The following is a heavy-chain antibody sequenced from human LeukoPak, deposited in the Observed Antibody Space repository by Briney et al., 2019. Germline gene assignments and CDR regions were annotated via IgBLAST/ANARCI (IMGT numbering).Heavy chain of an antibody. CDR2: INHSGNT. J-gene: IGHJ5*02. D-gene: IGHD4-23*01. CDR1: GGSFSGYY. V-gene: IGHV4-34*01. Sequence: SETLSLTCAGYGGSFSGYYWSWIRQPPGKGLEWIGEINHSGNTNYTPSLKSRVTISVDTSKNQFSLRLSSVTAADTAVYYCARGSPHDYGGNFNWFDPWGQGTLVTVSS. CDR3: ARGSPHDYGGNFNWFDP.